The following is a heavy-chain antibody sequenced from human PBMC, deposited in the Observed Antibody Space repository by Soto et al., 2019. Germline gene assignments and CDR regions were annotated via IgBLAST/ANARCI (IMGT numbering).Heavy chain of an antibody. J-gene: IGHJ4*02. V-gene: IGHV3-15*07. CDR3: TTDQPGRWRQLCPFCGY. D-gene: IGHD5-18*01. CDR2: IRSEVDGGTT. CDR1: GFTFSKAW. Sequence: GGSLRLSCAASGFTFSKAWMNWVRQAPGKGLEWVGRIRSEVDGGTTDYAAPVKGRHTISRDDSKNTLYLQMNSLKTEDTAVYYCTTDQPGRWRQLCPFCGYWGQGTLVTVSS.